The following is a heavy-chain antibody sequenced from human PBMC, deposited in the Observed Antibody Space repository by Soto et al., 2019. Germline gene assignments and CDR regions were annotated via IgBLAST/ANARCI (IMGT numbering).Heavy chain of an antibody. V-gene: IGHV4-39*01. CDR1: GGSISSSSYY. J-gene: IGHJ4*02. Sequence: PSETLSLTCTVSGGSISSSSYYWGWIRQPPGKGLEWIGSIYYSGGTYYNPSPKSRVTISVDTSKNQFSLKLSSVTAADTAVYYCAAGGTYSSRWYGTLTGGDPDFDYWCQGTLVTVSS. D-gene: IGHD6-13*01. CDR2: IYYSGGT. CDR3: AAGGTYSSRWYGTLTGGDPDFDY.